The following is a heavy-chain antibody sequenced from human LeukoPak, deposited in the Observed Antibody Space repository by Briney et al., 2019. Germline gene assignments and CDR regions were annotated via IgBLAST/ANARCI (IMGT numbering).Heavy chain of an antibody. CDR1: GFTFSNAW. J-gene: IGHJ5*02. CDR2: IKSKIDGGTT. Sequence: PGGSLRLSCAASGFTFSNAWMSWVRQAPGKGLEWVGRIKSKIDGGTTDYAAPVKGRFTISRDDSKDTLYLQMNSLKTEDTAVYYCTIWVVRWFDPWGQVTLVTVSS. CDR3: TIWVVRWFDP. V-gene: IGHV3-15*01. D-gene: IGHD2-15*01.